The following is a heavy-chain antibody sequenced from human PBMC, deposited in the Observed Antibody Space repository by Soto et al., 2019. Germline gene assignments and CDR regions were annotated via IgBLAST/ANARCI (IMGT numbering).Heavy chain of an antibody. CDR2: ILQNGET. V-gene: IGHV3-23*01. Sequence: EVQLLESGGGLLQSGGSLRLSCAASGFTFSSYSMSWVRQAPGKGLEWVSSILQNGETYYADSMKGRFTISRDNSKSTLFLHINSRRVEDTAIYYCAKDRIPDGRWNFDYWGQGTLVTVSS. CDR3: AKDRIPDGRWNFDY. CDR1: GFTFSSYS. J-gene: IGHJ4*02. D-gene: IGHD2-2*02.